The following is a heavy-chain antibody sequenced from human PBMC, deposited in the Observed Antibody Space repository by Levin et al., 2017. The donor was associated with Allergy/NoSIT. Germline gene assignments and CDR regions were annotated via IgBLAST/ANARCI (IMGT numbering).Heavy chain of an antibody. J-gene: IGHJ5*02. D-gene: IGHD4-23*01. CDR1: GYSFASFW. Sequence: GESLKISCKGSGYSFASFWLGWVRQTPGKGLQYMGIIYPRDSDTRYSPSLQGHVTISADESINTAYLQWSSLKASDTASYCCVRGGNRANYDWFDTWGQGTQVTVSS. CDR3: VRGGNRANYDWFDT. CDR2: IYPRDSDT. V-gene: IGHV5-51*01.